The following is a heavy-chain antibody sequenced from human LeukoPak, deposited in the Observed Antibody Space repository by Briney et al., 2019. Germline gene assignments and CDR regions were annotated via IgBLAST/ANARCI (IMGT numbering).Heavy chain of an antibody. J-gene: IGHJ4*02. CDR1: GGSVTSGSNY. CDR3: AKEHMAVTGYFDG. D-gene: IGHD6-19*01. CDR2: IYSSGST. V-gene: IGHV4-61*01. Sequence: SETLSLTCTVSGGSVTSGSNYWSWIRQPPGRGLEWIGYIYSSGSTEYNPGLKSRVTISMDPSKNQFSLKLRSVTAADTAVYFCAKEHMAVTGYFDGWGKGTPVSVSS.